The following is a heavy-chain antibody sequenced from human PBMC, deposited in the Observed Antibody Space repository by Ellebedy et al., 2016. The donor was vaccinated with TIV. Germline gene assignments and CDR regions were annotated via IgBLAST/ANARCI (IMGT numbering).Heavy chain of an antibody. V-gene: IGHV1-46*04. CDR3: ATRFLDWLPLDY. J-gene: IGHJ4*02. CDR1: GYTFTSYY. CDR2: INPSGGST. Sequence: AASVKVSCKASGYTFTSYYMHWVRQAPGQGLEWMGIINPSGGSTSYAQKLQGRVTMTRDTSTSTVYMELSSLRSEDTAVYYCATRFLDWLPLDYWGQGTLVTVSS. D-gene: IGHD3-3*01.